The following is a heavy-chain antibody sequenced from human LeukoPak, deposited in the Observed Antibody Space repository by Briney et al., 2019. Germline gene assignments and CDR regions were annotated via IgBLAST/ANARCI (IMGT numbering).Heavy chain of an antibody. CDR1: GFTFSTYG. J-gene: IGHJ4*02. CDR2: IKPDGSEK. CDR3: ARDGYNTIDY. D-gene: IGHD5-24*01. V-gene: IGHV3-7*05. Sequence: PGGSLRLSCAASGFTFSTYGMHCVRQAPGKGLEWVANIKPDGSEKYHVDSVEGRFSISRDNVKNSVYLQMNSLRAEDTAVYYCARDGYNTIDYWGQGTLVTVSS.